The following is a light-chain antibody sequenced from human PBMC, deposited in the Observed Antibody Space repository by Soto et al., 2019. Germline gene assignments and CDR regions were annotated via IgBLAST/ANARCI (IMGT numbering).Light chain of an antibody. J-gene: IGKJ4*01. V-gene: IGKV4-1*01. CDR2: WAS. CDR1: QTLLSSSDNQNY. Sequence: DFVLTQSPDSLAVSLGERATINCRSSQTLLSSSDNQNYLAWSRQRPGQPPELLVYWASTRESGVPDRFSGSGSGTEFTLTISSLQAEDVAVYYCHQSVSTPLTFGGGTKLEIK. CDR3: HQSVSTPLT.